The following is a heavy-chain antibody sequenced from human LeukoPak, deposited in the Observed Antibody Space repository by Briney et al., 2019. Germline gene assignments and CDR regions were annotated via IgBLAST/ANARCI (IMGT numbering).Heavy chain of an antibody. J-gene: IGHJ4*02. CDR2: ISGSSSYI. Sequence: KAGGSLRLSCAASGFTLSRYSMNWVRQAPGKGLEWVSSISGSSSYIYYADSVKGRFTISRDNTKNSLYLQMNSLRAEDTAVYYCARSAGNVLTGDYSYFDYWGQGTLITVSS. CDR3: ARSAGNVLTGDYSYFDY. D-gene: IGHD3-9*01. V-gene: IGHV3-21*06. CDR1: GFTLSRYS.